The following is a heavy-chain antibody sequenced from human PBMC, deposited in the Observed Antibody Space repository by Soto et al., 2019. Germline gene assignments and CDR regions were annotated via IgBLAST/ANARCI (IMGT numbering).Heavy chain of an antibody. V-gene: IGHV4-61*01. CDR2: IYYSGST. Sequence: QVQLQESGPGLVKPSETLSLTCTVSGGSVSSGSYYWSWIRQPPGKGLEWIGYIYYSGSTNYNPPRKGRGTISVDTTKNQFPLKLSSVTAADTAVYYCARGRGPNEAFDIWGQGTMVTVSS. CDR3: ARGRGPNEAFDI. J-gene: IGHJ3*02. CDR1: GGSVSSGSYY.